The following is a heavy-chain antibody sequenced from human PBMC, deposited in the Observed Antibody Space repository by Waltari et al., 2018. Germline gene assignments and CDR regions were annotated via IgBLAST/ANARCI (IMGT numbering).Heavy chain of an antibody. CDR1: GFTFSSFW. D-gene: IGHD1-1*01. Sequence: EEQLVESGGGLVQPGDSLRLSCAASGFTFSSFWMNWVRQAPGKGPLWVSRISTDARDTTYADFVKGRFTISRDNARNTLYLQMNRLRAEDTAVYFCARVSRRTYRSPVPGRHYYYGMDVWGQGTTVTVSS. CDR3: ARVSRRTYRSPVPGRHYYYGMDV. J-gene: IGHJ6*02. V-gene: IGHV3-74*03. CDR2: ISTDARDT.